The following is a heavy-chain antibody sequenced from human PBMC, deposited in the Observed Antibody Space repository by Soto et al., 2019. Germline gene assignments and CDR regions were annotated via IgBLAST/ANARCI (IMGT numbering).Heavy chain of an antibody. CDR3: ARARGAVTNSVSAFDI. D-gene: IGHD4-17*01. V-gene: IGHV1-18*01. J-gene: IGHJ3*02. CDR1: GYTFTSYG. Sequence: QVQLVQSGAEVKKPGASVKVSCKASGYTFTSYGISWVRQAPGQGLEWMGWISAYKGNTNYAQKLQGRVTMSTDPSTSTAYMELRSLRSEDTAVYYCARARGAVTNSVSAFDIWGQGTMVTVSS. CDR2: ISAYKGNT.